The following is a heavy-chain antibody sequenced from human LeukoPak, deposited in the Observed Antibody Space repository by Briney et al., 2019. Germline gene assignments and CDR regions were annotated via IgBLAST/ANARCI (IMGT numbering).Heavy chain of an antibody. CDR3: AKGYCRGGSCYSGEDYFYF. V-gene: IGHV3-33*06. CDR1: GFTFSNYG. CDR2: IWYDGSNK. J-gene: IGHJ4*02. Sequence: GRSLRLSCAASGFTFSNYGMHWVRQAPGKGLEWVAVIWYDGSNKYYADSVKGRFTISRDNSRNTLYLQMNSLRAEDTAVYYCAKGYCRGGSCYSGEDYFYFWGQGTLGTVSS. D-gene: IGHD2-15*01.